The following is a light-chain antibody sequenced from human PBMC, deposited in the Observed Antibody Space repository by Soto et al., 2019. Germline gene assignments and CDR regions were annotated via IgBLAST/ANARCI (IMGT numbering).Light chain of an antibody. J-gene: IGLJ1*01. CDR2: EVS. Sequence: QSSLTQPASVSGSPGQSITISCAATSSDIAGFNYVSWFRQHPGKAPKLIIYEVSHRPSGVSNRFSGSKSGKTASLTISGLQAEDEAEYYCSSYTSVSTYVFGTGTKVTVL. V-gene: IGLV2-14*01. CDR1: SSDIAGFNY. CDR3: SSYTSVSTYV.